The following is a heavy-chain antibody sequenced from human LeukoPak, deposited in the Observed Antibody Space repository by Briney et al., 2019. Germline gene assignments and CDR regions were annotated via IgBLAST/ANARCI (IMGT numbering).Heavy chain of an antibody. J-gene: IGHJ4*02. CDR1: GFTFSRNG. Sequence: GRSLRLSCAASGFTFSRNGMHWVRQAPGKGLEWVAAISYDGSNKWHADSVKGRFTISRDNSKNTLYLRMNSLRAEDTALYYCASARGYSSEYKWGQGTLVTVSS. V-gene: IGHV3-30*03. CDR2: ISYDGSNK. D-gene: IGHD6-19*01. CDR3: ASARGYSSEYK.